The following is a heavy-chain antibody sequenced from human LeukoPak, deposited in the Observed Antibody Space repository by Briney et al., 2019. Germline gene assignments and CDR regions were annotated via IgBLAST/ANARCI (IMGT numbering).Heavy chain of an antibody. J-gene: IGHJ4*02. CDR1: GGSISSYY. CDR3: AREAPSIVGATTPDY. Sequence: SETLSLTCTVSGGSISSYYWSWIRQPAGKGLEWIGRIYTSGSTNYNPSLKSRVTISVDTSKNQFSLKLSSVTAADTAVYYCAREAPSIVGATTPDYWGQGTLVTVSS. CDR2: IYTSGST. V-gene: IGHV4-4*07. D-gene: IGHD1-26*01.